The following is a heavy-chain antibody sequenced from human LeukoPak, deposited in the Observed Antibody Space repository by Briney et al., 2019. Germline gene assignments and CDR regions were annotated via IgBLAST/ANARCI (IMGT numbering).Heavy chain of an antibody. CDR1: GYTFTSYG. J-gene: IGHJ5*02. CDR2: ISAS. CDR3: ARDLLSGYSSGWYGVPNWFDP. V-gene: IGHV1-18*01. D-gene: IGHD6-19*01. Sequence: VASVKVSCKASGYTFTSYGISWVRQAPGQGLEWMGWISASMTTDTSTSTAYMELRSLRSDDTAVYYCARDLLSGYSSGWYGVPNWFDPWGQGTLVTVSS.